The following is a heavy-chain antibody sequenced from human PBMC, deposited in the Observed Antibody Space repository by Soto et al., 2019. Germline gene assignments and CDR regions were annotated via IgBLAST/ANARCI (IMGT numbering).Heavy chain of an antibody. J-gene: IGHJ4*02. Sequence: QVQLVQSGAEMKKPGSSVKVSCKASGGTFSSYTISWVRQAPGQGLEWMGRIIPILGIANYAQRFQGRVTITADKSTSTAYMELRSLRSEDTAVYYCARHPRLRFGELSLNWGQGTLVTVSS. CDR2: IIPILGIA. CDR3: ARHPRLRFGELSLN. V-gene: IGHV1-69*02. D-gene: IGHD3-16*02. CDR1: GGTFSSYT.